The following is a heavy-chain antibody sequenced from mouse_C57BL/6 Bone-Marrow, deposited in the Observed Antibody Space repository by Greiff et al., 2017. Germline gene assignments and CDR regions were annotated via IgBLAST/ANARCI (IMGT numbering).Heavy chain of an antibody. CDR3: AVYYYGSRRYFDV. V-gene: IGHV5-9*01. D-gene: IGHD1-1*01. CDR1: GFTFSSYT. J-gene: IGHJ1*03. Sequence: EVKLMESGGGLVKPGGSLKLSCAASGFTFSSYTMSWVRQTPEKRLEWVATISGGGGNTYYPDSVKGRFTISRDNAKNTLYLQMSSLRSEDTALYYCAVYYYGSRRYFDVWGTGTTVTVSS. CDR2: ISGGGGNT.